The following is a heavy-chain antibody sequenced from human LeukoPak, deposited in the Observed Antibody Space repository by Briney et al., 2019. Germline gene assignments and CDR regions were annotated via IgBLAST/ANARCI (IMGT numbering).Heavy chain of an antibody. CDR2: IYYSGST. D-gene: IGHD5-12*01. CDR1: GGSISSYY. J-gene: IGHJ4*02. Sequence: SETLSLTCTVSGGSISSYYWSWIRQPPGKGLEWIGYIYYSGSTTYNPSLKSRVTISVDASKNQFSLKLSSVTAADTAVYYCARHYRKPYRGYDLVVDYWGQGTLVTVSS. CDR3: ARHYRKPYRGYDLVVDY. V-gene: IGHV4-59*01.